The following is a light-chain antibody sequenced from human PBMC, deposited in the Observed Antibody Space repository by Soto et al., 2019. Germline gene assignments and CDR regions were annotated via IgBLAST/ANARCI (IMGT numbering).Light chain of an antibody. CDR1: QSVSSN. V-gene: IGKV3-15*01. CDR3: QQYNNWSSIT. Sequence: ETVMTQSPATLSVSPGESATLSCRASQSVSSNLAWYQQIPGQAPTLLIYDTSTRATGIPARFSGSGSGTEFTLTISSLQSEDFAVYYCQQYNNWSSITFGQGTRLEIK. CDR2: DTS. J-gene: IGKJ5*01.